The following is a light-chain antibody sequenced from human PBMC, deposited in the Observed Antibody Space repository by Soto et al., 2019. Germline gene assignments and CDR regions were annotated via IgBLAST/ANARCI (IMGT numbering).Light chain of an antibody. CDR2: DAS. J-gene: IGKJ5*01. V-gene: IGKV1-5*01. CDR3: QQYHRSSIT. CDR1: QSLNNG. Sequence: DIQMTQSPSTRSASVGDRVTITCRASQSLNNGLAWYQQKPGKAPNLLIYDASTLERGVPSRFSGTGSGTEFTLTISSLQPDDFATYYCQQYHRSSITFGQGTRLEIK.